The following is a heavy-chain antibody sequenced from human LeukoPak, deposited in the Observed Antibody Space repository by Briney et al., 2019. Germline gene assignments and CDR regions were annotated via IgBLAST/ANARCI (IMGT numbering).Heavy chain of an antibody. CDR1: GYTFTSYD. V-gene: IGHV1-8*01. Sequence: GASVKVSCKASGYTFTSYDINWVRQATGQGLEWMGWMNPNSGNTGYAQKFQGRVTMTEDTSTDTAYMELSSLRSEDTAVYYCATQSRLTQYYYDSSGYYKGAFDIWGQGTMVTVSS. D-gene: IGHD3-22*01. J-gene: IGHJ3*02. CDR3: ATQSRLTQYYYDSSGYYKGAFDI. CDR2: MNPNSGNT.